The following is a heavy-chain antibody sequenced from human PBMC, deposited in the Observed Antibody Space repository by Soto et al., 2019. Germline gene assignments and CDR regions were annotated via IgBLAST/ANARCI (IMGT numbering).Heavy chain of an antibody. CDR3: ARGPVFVVRGVITRPYYFDY. V-gene: IGHV4-34*01. Sequence: SETLSLTCAVYGGSFSGYYWSWIRQPPGKGLEWIGEINHSGSTNYNPSLKSRVTISVDTSKNQFSLKLSSVTAAVTAVYYCARGPVFVVRGVITRPYYFDYWGQGTLVTVSS. J-gene: IGHJ4*02. D-gene: IGHD3-10*01. CDR1: GGSFSGYY. CDR2: INHSGST.